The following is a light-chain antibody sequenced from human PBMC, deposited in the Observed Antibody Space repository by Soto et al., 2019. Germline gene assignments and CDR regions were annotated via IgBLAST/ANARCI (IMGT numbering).Light chain of an antibody. CDR2: DAS. V-gene: IGKV3D-11*01. Sequence: EIVLTQSPATLSLSPGERATLSCRASQGVSSYLAWYQQKPGQAPRLLIYDASNRATGIPARFSGSGPGTDFTLTSSRLEPEDLAVYYCQQRSNPITFGQGTRLEIK. J-gene: IGKJ5*01. CDR3: QQRSNPIT. CDR1: QGVSSY.